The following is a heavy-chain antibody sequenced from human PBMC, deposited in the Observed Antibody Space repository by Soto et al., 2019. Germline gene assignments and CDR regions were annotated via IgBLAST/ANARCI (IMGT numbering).Heavy chain of an antibody. V-gene: IGHV3-30*18. D-gene: IGHD3-22*01. J-gene: IGHJ5*02. CDR2: ISYDGSNK. CDR1: GFIFSNYA. Sequence: QAHRVESGGGVVQPGRSLRLSCAASGFIFSNYAMHWVRRAPGKGLEWVGLISYDGSNKYYADSMKGRFTISRDNAKNSLSLQLNCLRPEDTAVYHCLNEVGYRSAYYHVPNCCDPWGQGTLVTVSS. CDR3: LNEVGYRSAYYHVPNCCDP.